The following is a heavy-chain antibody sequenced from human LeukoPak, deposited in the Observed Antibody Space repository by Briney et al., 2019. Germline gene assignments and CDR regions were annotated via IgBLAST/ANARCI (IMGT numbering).Heavy chain of an antibody. CDR1: GYTFTNYY. CDR2: INPSDGST. V-gene: IGHV1-46*01. Sequence: GASVKVSCKASGYTFTNYYMNCVRQASGQGLEWMGLINPSDGSTTYAQKFQGRITMTRDTSTTTVYMELSSLRSEDTAVYYCARSLCSSSSCPIDYWGQGTLVTVSS. J-gene: IGHJ4*02. D-gene: IGHD2-2*01. CDR3: ARSLCSSSSCPIDY.